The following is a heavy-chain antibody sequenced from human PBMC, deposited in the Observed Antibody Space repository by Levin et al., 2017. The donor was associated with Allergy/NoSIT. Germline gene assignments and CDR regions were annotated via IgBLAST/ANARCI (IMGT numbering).Heavy chain of an antibody. Sequence: ASVKVSCAASGFTFSSYWMSWVRQAPGKGLEWVANIKQDGSEKYYVDSVKGRFTISRDNAKNSLYLQMNSLRAEDTAVYYCARYDFWSANDYWGQGTLVTVSS. CDR1: GFTFSSYW. D-gene: IGHD3-3*01. V-gene: IGHV3-7*01. CDR2: IKQDGSEK. J-gene: IGHJ4*02. CDR3: ARYDFWSANDY.